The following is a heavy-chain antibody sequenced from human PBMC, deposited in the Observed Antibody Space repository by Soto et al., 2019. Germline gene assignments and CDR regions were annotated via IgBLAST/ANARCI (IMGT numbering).Heavy chain of an antibody. CDR1: GFSFSDYS. J-gene: IGHJ6*02. CDR2: ISYDGDKK. CDR3: AVMAGLVVSDDYGLDV. D-gene: IGHD2-21*01. V-gene: IGHV3-30-3*01. Sequence: QVHLVESGGGVVQHGRSLRLSCVASGFSFSDYSIHWVRQAPGKGLEWVGFISYDGDKKFLADSVKGRFNISRDNAKNTVYLQMTSLRPEDTAVFHCAVMAGLVVSDDYGLDVWGQGTTVTVSS.